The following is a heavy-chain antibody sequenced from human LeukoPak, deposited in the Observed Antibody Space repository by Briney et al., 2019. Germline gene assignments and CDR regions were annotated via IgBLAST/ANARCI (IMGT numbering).Heavy chain of an antibody. J-gene: IGHJ4*02. D-gene: IGHD2-2*01. Sequence: PGGSLRLSCGASGFTFSNYNMNWVRQAPGEGLEWVSSINSRSTYIFYADSVMGRFTISRDNAKNSLFLQMNSLRAEDTAVYSCARDRSTELYYFDSWGQGTLVTVSS. CDR1: GFTFSNYN. CDR2: INSRSTYI. CDR3: ARDRSTELYYFDS. V-gene: IGHV3-21*01.